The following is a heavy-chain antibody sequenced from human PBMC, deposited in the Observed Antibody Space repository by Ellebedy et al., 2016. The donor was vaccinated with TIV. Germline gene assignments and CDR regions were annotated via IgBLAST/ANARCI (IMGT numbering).Heavy chain of an antibody. CDR2: ISSSGSTI. CDR1: GFTFSDYY. D-gene: IGHD6-19*01. V-gene: IGHV3-11*01. J-gene: IGHJ3*02. CDR3: ARLAVAGTAYDAFDI. Sequence: PGGSLRLSCAASGFTFSDYYMSRIRQAPGKGLEWVSYISSSGSTIYYADSVKGRFTISRDNAKNSLYLQMNSLRAEDTAVYYCARLAVAGTAYDAFDIWGQGTMVTVSS.